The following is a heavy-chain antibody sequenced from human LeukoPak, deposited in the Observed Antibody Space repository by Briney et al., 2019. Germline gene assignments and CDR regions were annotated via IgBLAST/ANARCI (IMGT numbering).Heavy chain of an antibody. D-gene: IGHD3-10*01. CDR1: GGTFSSYA. Sequence: SVKVSCKAPGGTFSSYAISWVRQAPGQGLEWMGRIIPIFGTANYAQKFQGRVTITTDESTSTAYMELSSLRSEDTAVYYCASDRTMVRGVIYWGQGTLVTVSS. CDR2: IIPIFGTA. V-gene: IGHV1-69*05. CDR3: ASDRTMVRGVIY. J-gene: IGHJ4*02.